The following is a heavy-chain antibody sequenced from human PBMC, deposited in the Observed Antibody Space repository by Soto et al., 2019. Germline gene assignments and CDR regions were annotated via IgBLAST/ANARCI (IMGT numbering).Heavy chain of an antibody. J-gene: IGHJ4*02. D-gene: IGHD6-19*01. CDR3: ARGSGWSDN. CDR2: INHSGST. V-gene: IGHV4-34*01. CDR1: GGSFSGYY. Sequence: QVQLQQWGAGLLKPSETLSLTCAVYGGSFSGYYWSWIRQPPGKGLEWIGEINHSGSTNYNPSLKRRVTISVDTSKNQFSLKRSSVTAADTAVYYCARGSGWSDNWGQGTLVTVSS.